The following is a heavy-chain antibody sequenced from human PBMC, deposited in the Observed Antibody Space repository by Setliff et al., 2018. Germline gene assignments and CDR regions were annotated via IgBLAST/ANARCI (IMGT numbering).Heavy chain of an antibody. J-gene: IGHJ4*02. V-gene: IGHV4-59*11. CDR2: IDYSGTT. Sequence: PSETLSLTCTVSGASISSHYWSWIRQSPGKGLEWIGYIDYSGTTNYNPSLKSRVTISVDKSKNQFSLKLSSVTAADTAVYYCARETLPYYFDYWGQGTLVTSPQ. CDR1: GASISSHY. CDR3: ARETLPYYFDY.